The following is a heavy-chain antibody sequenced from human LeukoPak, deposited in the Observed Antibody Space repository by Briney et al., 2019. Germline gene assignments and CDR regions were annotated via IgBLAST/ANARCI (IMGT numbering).Heavy chain of an antibody. CDR2: VSSSGSTI. J-gene: IGHJ5*02. Sequence: GGSLRLSCAASGFTFSDYYMSWIRQAPGKGLEWVSYVSSSGSTIYYADSVKGRFTISRDNAKNPLYLQMNSLRAEDTAVYYCARDSDSSGYYGWFDPWGQGTLVTVSS. D-gene: IGHD3-22*01. CDR1: GFTFSDYY. V-gene: IGHV3-11*04. CDR3: ARDSDSSGYYGWFDP.